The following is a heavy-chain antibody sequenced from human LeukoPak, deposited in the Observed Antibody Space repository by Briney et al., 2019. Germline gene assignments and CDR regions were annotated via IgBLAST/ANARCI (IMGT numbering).Heavy chain of an antibody. Sequence: SETLSLTCTVSGGSISTGGYYWSWIRQHPGKGLEWIGNIYYSGSTYYSPSLKSRVTMSVDTSKNQFSLKLSSVTAADTAVYYCASTGGYCSGGSCYKDYWGQGTLVTVSS. CDR3: ASTGGYCSGGSCYKDY. CDR2: IYYSGST. J-gene: IGHJ4*02. CDR1: GGSISTGGYY. D-gene: IGHD2-15*01. V-gene: IGHV4-31*03.